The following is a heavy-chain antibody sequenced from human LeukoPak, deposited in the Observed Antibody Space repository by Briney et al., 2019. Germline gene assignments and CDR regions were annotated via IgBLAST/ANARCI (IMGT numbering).Heavy chain of an antibody. D-gene: IGHD6-19*01. CDR1: GGSFSGYY. J-gene: IGHJ4*02. CDR3: ATAGSGLYYFDY. V-gene: IGHV4-34*01. Sequence: SETLSLTCAVYGGSFSGYYWSWLRQPPRKGMEWIGKINHSGSTNYNPSLKSRVTISVDTSKNQFSLKLSSVTAADTAVYYCATAGSGLYYFDYWGQGTLVTVSS. CDR2: INHSGST.